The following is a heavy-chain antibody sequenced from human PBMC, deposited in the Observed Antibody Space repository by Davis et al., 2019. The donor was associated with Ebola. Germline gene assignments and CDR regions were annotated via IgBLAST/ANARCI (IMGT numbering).Heavy chain of an antibody. CDR1: GGTFSSYA. V-gene: IGHV1-69*13. CDR2: IIPIFGTA. J-gene: IGHJ4*02. Sequence: AASVKVSCKASGGTFSSYAISWVRQAPGQGLEWMGEIIPIFGTANYAQKFQGRVTITADESTSTAYMELSSLRSEDTAVYYCARDRIVGAYDYWGQGTLVTVSS. CDR3: ARDRIVGAYDY. D-gene: IGHD1-26*01.